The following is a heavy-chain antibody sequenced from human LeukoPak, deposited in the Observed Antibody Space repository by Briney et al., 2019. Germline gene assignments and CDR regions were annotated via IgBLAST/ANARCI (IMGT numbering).Heavy chain of an antibody. J-gene: IGHJ4*02. V-gene: IGHV4-4*07. CDR1: VGSISNYY. CDR3: ARSSRVAGGHYYFDY. CDR2: IYTGGGT. D-gene: IGHD6-13*01. Sequence: SETLSLTCTVSVGSISNYYWSWIRQPAGKGLEWIGRIYTGGGTNYNPSLKSRVTMSVSKNHFSLKLSSVTAADTAVYHCARSSRVAGGHYYFDYWGQGTLVTVSS.